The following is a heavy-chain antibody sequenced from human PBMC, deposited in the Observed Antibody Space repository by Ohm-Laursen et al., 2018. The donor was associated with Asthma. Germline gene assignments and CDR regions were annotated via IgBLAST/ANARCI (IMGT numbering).Heavy chain of an antibody. D-gene: IGHD5-24*01. V-gene: IGHV4-31*03. CDR2: IYYRGST. CDR1: GDSITSTNYY. Sequence: SQTLSLTCTVSGDSITSTNYYWNWIRQHPGKDLEWIGYIYYRGSTYSNPSLKSRLTISLDTSKNQFSLKLSSVTAADTAVYYCARDRRDGYNLYYFDYWGQGTLVTVSS. CDR3: ARDRRDGYNLYYFDY. J-gene: IGHJ4*02.